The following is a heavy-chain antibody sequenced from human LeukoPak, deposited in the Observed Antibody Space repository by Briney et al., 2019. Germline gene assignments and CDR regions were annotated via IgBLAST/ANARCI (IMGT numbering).Heavy chain of an antibody. CDR2: IYTSGST. J-gene: IGHJ6*03. CDR1: GGSISSYY. V-gene: IGHV4-4*07. Sequence: SETLSLTCTVSGGSISSYYWSWIRQPAGKGLEWIGRIYTSGSTNYNPSLKSRVTMSVDTSKNQFSLKLSSVTAADTAVCYCAREALGYGSGSYYYYYYMDVWGKGTTVTISS. CDR3: AREALGYGSGSYYYYYYMDV. D-gene: IGHD3-10*01.